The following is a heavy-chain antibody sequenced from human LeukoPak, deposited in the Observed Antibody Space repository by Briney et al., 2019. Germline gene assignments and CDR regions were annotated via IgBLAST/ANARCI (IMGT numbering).Heavy chain of an antibody. V-gene: IGHV7-4-1*02. CDR2: INTNTGNP. Sequence: ASVKVSCKASGGTFSSYAISWVRQAPGQGLEWMGWINTNTGNPTYAQGFTGRFVFSLDTSVSTAYLQISSLKAEDTAVYYCARADGGGFTVTHPLHYWGQGTLVTVSS. J-gene: IGHJ4*02. D-gene: IGHD4-17*01. CDR1: GGTFSSYA. CDR3: ARADGGGFTVTHPLHY.